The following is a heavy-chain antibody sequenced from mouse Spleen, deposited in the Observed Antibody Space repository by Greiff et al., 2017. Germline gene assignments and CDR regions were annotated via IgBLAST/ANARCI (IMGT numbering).Heavy chain of an antibody. Sequence: EVMLVESGAELVRPGASVKLSCTASGFNIKDDYMHWVKQRPEQGLEWIGWIDPENGDTEYASKFQGKATITADTSSNTAYLQLGSLTSEDTAVYYCTRSITTYYFDYWGQGTTLTVSS. CDR2: IDPENGDT. CDR3: TRSITTYYFDY. CDR1: GFNIKDDY. D-gene: IGHD1-1*01. J-gene: IGHJ2*01. V-gene: IGHV14-4*01.